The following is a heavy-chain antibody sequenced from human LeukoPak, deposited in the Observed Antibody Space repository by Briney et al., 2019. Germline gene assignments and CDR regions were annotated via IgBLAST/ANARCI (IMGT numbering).Heavy chain of an antibody. CDR3: ARDPPFGGSSFLYYYGMDV. J-gene: IGHJ6*02. CDR2: INSNGSTT. D-gene: IGHD3-10*01. V-gene: IGHV3-74*01. CDR1: GFTFSSYW. Sequence: GGSLRLSCAASGFTFSSYWMHWVRQAPGKGLVWVSRINSNGSTTLYADSVKGRFTISRDNAKNTLYLQVNNLRAEDTAVYYCARDPPFGGSSFLYYYGMDVWGQGTTVTVSS.